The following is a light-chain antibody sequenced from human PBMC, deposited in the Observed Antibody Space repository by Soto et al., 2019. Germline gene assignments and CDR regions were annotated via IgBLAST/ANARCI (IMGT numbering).Light chain of an antibody. J-gene: IGKJ1*01. CDR2: GAS. CDR1: QSVSSSY. CDR3: QQYGGSGKS. V-gene: IGKV3-20*01. Sequence: EIVLTQSPGTLSLSPGERATLSCRASQSVSSSYLAWYQQKPGQAPRLLIYGASSRATGIPDRFSGSGSGTDFTLTINRLEPEDCAVYFCQQYGGSGKSFGQGTKVDIK.